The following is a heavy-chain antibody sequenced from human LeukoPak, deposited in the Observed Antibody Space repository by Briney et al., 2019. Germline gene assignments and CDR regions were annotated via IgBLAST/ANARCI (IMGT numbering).Heavy chain of an antibody. D-gene: IGHD2-2*01. J-gene: IGHJ4*02. CDR2: MNPNSGNT. Sequence: AASVKVSCKASGYTFTSYDINWVRQATGQGLEWMGWMNPNSGNTGYAQKSQGRVTITRNTSISTAYMELSSLRSEDTAVYYCARAHFYCSSTSCPVVYFDYWGQGTLVTVSS. CDR1: GYTFTSYD. CDR3: ARAHFYCSSTSCPVVYFDY. V-gene: IGHV1-8*03.